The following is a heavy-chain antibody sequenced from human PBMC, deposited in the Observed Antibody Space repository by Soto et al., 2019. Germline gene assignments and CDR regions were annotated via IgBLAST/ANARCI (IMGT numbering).Heavy chain of an antibody. CDR2: LYPGDSDT. Sequence: PGESLKISCKGSGYTFANSWIGWVRQMPGKGLEWMGILYPGDSDTRYSPSIQGQVTISADKSINTAYLQWSSLKASDTAMYYCARRARGSGSYGQYYFDYWGQGTLVTVSS. J-gene: IGHJ4*02. CDR1: GYTFANSW. V-gene: IGHV5-51*01. CDR3: ARRARGSGSYGQYYFDY. D-gene: IGHD3-10*01.